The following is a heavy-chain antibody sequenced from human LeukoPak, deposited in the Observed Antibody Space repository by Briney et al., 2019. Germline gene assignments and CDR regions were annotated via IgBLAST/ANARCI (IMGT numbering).Heavy chain of an antibody. J-gene: IGHJ6*03. D-gene: IGHD3-9*01. V-gene: IGHV1-18*01. CDR3: ARGLRYFDWLFMADKPHYYYYMDV. Sequence: ASVKVSCKASGYTFTSYGISWVRQAPGQGLEWMGWISAYNGNTNYAQKLQGRVTMPTDTSTSTAYMELRSLRSDDTAVYYCARGLRYFDWLFMADKPHYYYYMDVWGKGTTVTISS. CDR2: ISAYNGNT. CDR1: GYTFTSYG.